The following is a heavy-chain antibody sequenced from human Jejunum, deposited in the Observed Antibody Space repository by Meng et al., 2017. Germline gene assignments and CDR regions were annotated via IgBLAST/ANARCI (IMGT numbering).Heavy chain of an antibody. V-gene: IGHV3-15*04. D-gene: IGHD2/OR15-2a*01. J-gene: IGHJ4*02. Sequence: GESLTLSCAASGFTFSGASMSWLRQAPGKGLEWLGQIAPKTESETTGYAAPVKGRFTISRDDSKNTLFLPLTTLQTDVTAVYYWTTSGLSHWGQGTLVTVSS. CDR3: TTSGLSH. CDR1: GFTFSGAS. CDR2: IAPKTESETT.